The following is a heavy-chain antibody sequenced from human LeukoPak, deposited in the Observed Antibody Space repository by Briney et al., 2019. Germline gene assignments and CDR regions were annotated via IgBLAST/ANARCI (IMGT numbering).Heavy chain of an antibody. CDR2: IYTSGST. D-gene: IGHD2-2*01. CDR3: ARDTDIVVVPAAFYYYYGMDV. V-gene: IGHV4-4*07. CDR1: GGSISSYY. J-gene: IGHJ6*02. Sequence: SETLSLTCTVSGGSISSYYWSWTRQPAGKGLEWIGRIYTSGSTNYNPSLKSRVTMSVDTSKNQFSLKLSSVTAADTAVYYCARDTDIVVVPAAFYYYYGMDVWGQGTTVTVSS.